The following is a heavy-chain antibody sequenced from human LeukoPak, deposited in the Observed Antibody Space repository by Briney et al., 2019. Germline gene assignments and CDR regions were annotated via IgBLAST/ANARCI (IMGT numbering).Heavy chain of an antibody. CDR3: ARVVAVAGPSDYYYYGMDV. V-gene: IGHV4-34*01. CDR1: GGSFSGYY. D-gene: IGHD6-19*01. CDR2: INHSGST. J-gene: IGHJ6*02. Sequence: PSGTLSLTCAVYGGSFSGYYWSWIRQPPGKGLEWIGEINHSGSTNYNPSLKSRVTISVDTSKNQFSLKLSSVTAADTAVYYCARVVAVAGPSDYYYYGMDVWGQGTTVTVSS.